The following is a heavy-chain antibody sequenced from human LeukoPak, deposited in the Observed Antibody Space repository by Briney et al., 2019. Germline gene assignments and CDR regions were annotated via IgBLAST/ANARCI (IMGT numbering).Heavy chain of an antibody. CDR3: ATRAGTLVDFDY. D-gene: IGHD6-13*01. V-gene: IGHV5-51*01. CDR2: IYPADSDT. Sequence: GESLKISCRGSGHSFPTYWIGWVRQMPGKGREWMGIIYPADSDTRYSPSFQGQVTISADRSISTAYLQWSSLKASDTAMYYCATRAGTLVDFDYWGQGTLVTVSS. J-gene: IGHJ4*02. CDR1: GHSFPTYW.